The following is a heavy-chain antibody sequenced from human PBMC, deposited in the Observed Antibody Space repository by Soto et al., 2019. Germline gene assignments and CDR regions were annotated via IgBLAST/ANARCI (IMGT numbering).Heavy chain of an antibody. D-gene: IGHD6-6*01. CDR1: GGSISSSTSY. J-gene: IGHJ6*03. V-gene: IGHV4-39*01. CDR3: RRVVNYYYYMDV. Sequence: SETLSLTCTVSGGSISSSTSYWGWTRQPPGKGLEWIGSINYSGSTYYSPSLKSRVTISADTSKNQFSLKLSSVTAADTAVYYGRRVVNYYYYMDVWGKGTMVTVSS. CDR2: INYSGST.